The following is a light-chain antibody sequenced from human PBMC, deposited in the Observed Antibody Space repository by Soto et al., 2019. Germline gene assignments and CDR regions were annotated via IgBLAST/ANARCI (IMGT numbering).Light chain of an antibody. CDR3: NSYSSTSFYV. J-gene: IGLJ1*01. Sequence: QSALAQPASMSGSPGQSITISCTGRGSDIATFNYVSWYQQYPGKAPKLLIYQVTSRASGVSHRFSGSKSGNTAALTISGLQPEDEAAYYCNSYSSTSFYVFGTGTKVTVL. V-gene: IGLV2-14*01. CDR1: GSDIATFNY. CDR2: QVT.